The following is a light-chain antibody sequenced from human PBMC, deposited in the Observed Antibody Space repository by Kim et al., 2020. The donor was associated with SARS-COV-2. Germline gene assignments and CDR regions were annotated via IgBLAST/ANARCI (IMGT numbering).Light chain of an antibody. CDR3: ATWDDSLNGPV. J-gene: IGLJ2*01. CDR2: SDN. CDR1: SSNNGSNA. Sequence: GQGVSFSCSGSSSNNGSNAVTWYQHLPGTAPKLLIYSDNQRPSGIPDRFSGSKSGTSASLAISGLQSEDEVDYVCATWDDSLNGPVFGGGTQLTVL. V-gene: IGLV1-44*01.